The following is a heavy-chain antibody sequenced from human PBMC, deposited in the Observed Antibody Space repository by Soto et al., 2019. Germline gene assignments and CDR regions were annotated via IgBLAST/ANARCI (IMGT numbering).Heavy chain of an antibody. V-gene: IGHV3-21*01. CDR2: ISKSDYT. CDR3: AREDSIIIPAVSDF. J-gene: IGHJ4*02. D-gene: IGHD2-2*01. CDR1: GFAFNNYG. Sequence: GGSLRLSCTVSGFAFNNYGINWVRQAPGMGLEWVSSISKSDYTYYSDSVKGRFTISRDNAKNSVSLQMNTLRVEDTAVYYCAREDSIIIPAVSDFWGQGTLVTVSS.